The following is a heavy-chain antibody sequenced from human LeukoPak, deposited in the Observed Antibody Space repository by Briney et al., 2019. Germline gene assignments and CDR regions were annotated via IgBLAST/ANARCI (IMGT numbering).Heavy chain of an antibody. CDR1: GFTFDDYA. V-gene: IGHV3-43D*04. CDR3: AKDIARGSDWRGGFDY. CDR2: ISWDGGST. Sequence: GGSLRLSCAASGFTFDDYAMHWVRQAPGKGLEWVSLISWDGGSTYYADSVKGRFTISRDNSKNSLYLQMNSLRAEDTALYYCAKDIARGSDWRGGFDYWGQGTLSPSPQ. J-gene: IGHJ4*02. D-gene: IGHD3/OR15-3a*01.